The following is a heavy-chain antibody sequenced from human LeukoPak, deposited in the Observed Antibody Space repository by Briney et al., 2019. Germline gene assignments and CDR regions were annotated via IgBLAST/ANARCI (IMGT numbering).Heavy chain of an antibody. Sequence: PSETLSLTCAVYGGSFSGYYWSWIRQPPGKGLEWIGEINHSGSTNYNPSLKSRVTISVDTSKNQFSLKLSSVTAADTAVYYCARGPRRLWSGYYAFDYWGQGTLVTVSS. D-gene: IGHD3-3*01. CDR2: INHSGST. V-gene: IGHV4-34*01. CDR1: GGSFSGYY. CDR3: ARGPRRLWSGYYAFDY. J-gene: IGHJ4*02.